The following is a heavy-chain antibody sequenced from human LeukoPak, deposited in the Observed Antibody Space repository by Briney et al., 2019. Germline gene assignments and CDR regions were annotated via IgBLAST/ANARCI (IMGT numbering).Heavy chain of an antibody. CDR1: GYTFANYD. J-gene: IGHJ5*02. CDR3: ARRNGNWFDP. Sequence: ASVKVSCKASGYTFANYDINWVRQATGQGLEWMGWMNPNSGNTGYAQKFQGRVTITRNTSMSTAYMELRSLRSEDTAVYYCARRNGNWFDPWGQGTLVPVSS. CDR2: MNPNSGNT. D-gene: IGHD2-8*01. V-gene: IGHV1-8*03.